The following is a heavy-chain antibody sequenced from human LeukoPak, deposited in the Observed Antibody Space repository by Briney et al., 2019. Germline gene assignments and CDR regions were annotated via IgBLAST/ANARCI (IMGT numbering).Heavy chain of an antibody. CDR3: ARSSDFWSGYYL. D-gene: IGHD3-3*01. Sequence: ASVKVSCKASGGTFSSYAISWVRQAPGQGLEWMGGIIPIFGTANYAQKFQGRVTITTDESTSTAYMELSSLRSEDTAVYYCARSSDFWSGYYLWGQGTLVTVSS. J-gene: IGHJ4*02. CDR1: GGTFSSYA. CDR2: IIPIFGTA. V-gene: IGHV1-69*05.